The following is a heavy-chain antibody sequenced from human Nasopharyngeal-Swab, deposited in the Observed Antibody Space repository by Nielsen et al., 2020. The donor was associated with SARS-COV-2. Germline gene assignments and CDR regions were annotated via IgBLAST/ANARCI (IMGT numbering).Heavy chain of an antibody. V-gene: IGHV3-23*01. D-gene: IGHD6-13*01. J-gene: IGHJ4*02. CDR3: AKDMAAGYFFDF. CDR1: GFRFDSYA. CDR2: IRGSGITT. Sequence: GGSLRLSCAASGFRFDSYAMSWVRQAPGKGLDGVSAIRGSGITTYYADSVKGRFTISRDNSKNTVYLQMDSLRAEDAAIYYCAKDMAAGYFFDFWGQGTLVTVSS.